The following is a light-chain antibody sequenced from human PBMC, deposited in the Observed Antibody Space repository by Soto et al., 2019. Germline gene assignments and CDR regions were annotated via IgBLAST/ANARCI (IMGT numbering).Light chain of an antibody. CDR1: RDIGTD. CDR2: GAS. Sequence: AIQLTQSPSSLSASVGDRVTITCRASRDIGTDLGWYQQKPGKAPKLLIFGASFLQSGVPSRFSGSGSGTDFTLTISSLQPEDFATYYCLQNYDSFRTFGQGTTVEIK. V-gene: IGKV1-6*01. CDR3: LQNYDSFRT. J-gene: IGKJ1*01.